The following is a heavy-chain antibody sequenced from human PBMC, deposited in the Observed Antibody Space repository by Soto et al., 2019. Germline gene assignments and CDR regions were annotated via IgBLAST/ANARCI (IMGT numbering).Heavy chain of an antibody. V-gene: IGHV3-30*18. J-gene: IGHJ4*02. CDR2: ITYDGSNK. D-gene: IGHD3-3*01. CDR1: GFSFSKYG. CDR3: AKALSEWIPTYRFDS. Sequence: QVQLVESGGGVVQPGTSLRLSCAASGFSFSKYGIHWVRQAPGKGLEWVAIITYDGSNKYYLDSVKGRFTISRDNSRNTAFLQMDSLTAEETATYYCAKALSEWIPTYRFDSWGQGARVTVTS.